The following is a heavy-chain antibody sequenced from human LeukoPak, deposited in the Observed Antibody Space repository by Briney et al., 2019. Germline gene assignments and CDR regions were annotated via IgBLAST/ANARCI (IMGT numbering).Heavy chain of an antibody. CDR1: GGSISSHY. CDR2: IYYSGST. V-gene: IGHV4-59*11. J-gene: IGHJ5*02. Sequence: PSETLSLTCTVSGGSISSHYWSWIRQPPGKGLEWIGYIYYSGSTNYNPSLKSRVTISVDTSKNQFSLKLSSVTAADTAVYYCAREMTTVDTNWFDPWGQGTLVTVSS. CDR3: AREMTTVDTNWFDP. D-gene: IGHD4-17*01.